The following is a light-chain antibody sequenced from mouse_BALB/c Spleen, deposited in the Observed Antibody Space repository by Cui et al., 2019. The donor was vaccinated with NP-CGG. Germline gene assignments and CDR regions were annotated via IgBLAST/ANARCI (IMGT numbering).Light chain of an antibody. Sequence: QAVVNKESARTTSPGETVTLTSRSSTGAVTTSNYANWVQEKPDHLFTGLIGGTNNRVPGVPARFSGSLIGDKAALTITEAQTEDEAIYFCALWYSNHWVFGGGTKLTVL. CDR3: ALWYSNHWV. CDR2: GTN. CDR1: TGAVTTSNY. J-gene: IGLJ1*01. V-gene: IGLV1*01.